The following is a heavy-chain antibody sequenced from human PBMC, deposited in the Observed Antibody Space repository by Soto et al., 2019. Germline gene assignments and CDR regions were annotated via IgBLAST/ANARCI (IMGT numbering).Heavy chain of an antibody. J-gene: IGHJ6*02. CDR3: ANDGAAGRVMEV. V-gene: IGHV3-21*01. D-gene: IGHD6-13*01. CDR1: GFPFSITG. Sequence: EVYLVESGGGLDKPGGSLRLSCEASGFPFSITGMNWVRQAPGKGLEWVSTINSGGSYTDYADSLKGRLTISRDKATTSLFLQMNNLRVEGTGVYYCANDGAAGRVMEVWGQGNTVTVSS. CDR2: INSGGSYT.